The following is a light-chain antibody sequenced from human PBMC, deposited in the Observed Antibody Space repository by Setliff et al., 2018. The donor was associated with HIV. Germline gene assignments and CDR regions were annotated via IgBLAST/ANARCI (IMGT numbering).Light chain of an antibody. J-gene: IGLJ2*01. Sequence: QSALTQPPSASGTPGQRVTISCSGSSSNIGSNTVNWYQQLPGTAPTLLIYNNNQRPSGVPDRFSGSKSGTSASLAISGLQSEDGADYYCAAWDDSLNGVVFGGGTKVTVL. CDR1: SSNIGSNT. V-gene: IGLV1-44*01. CDR3: AAWDDSLNGVV. CDR2: NNN.